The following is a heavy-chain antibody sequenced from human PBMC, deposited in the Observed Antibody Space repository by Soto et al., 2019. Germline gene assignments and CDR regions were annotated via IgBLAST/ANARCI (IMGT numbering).Heavy chain of an antibody. CDR1: GFTFSSYW. CDR3: ARGDSHDDSGPFSDAFDI. J-gene: IGHJ3*02. CDR2: IKQDGSQK. V-gene: IGHV3-7*04. Sequence: EVQLVESGGNLVQPGGSLRLSCAASGFTFSSYWMSWVRQAPGKGLEWVANIKQDGSQKWYVNSVKGRFTISRDNAKKSLYLQMNGLRVEDTAVYYCARGDSHDDSGPFSDAFDIWGQGTMVTVSS. D-gene: IGHD3-22*01.